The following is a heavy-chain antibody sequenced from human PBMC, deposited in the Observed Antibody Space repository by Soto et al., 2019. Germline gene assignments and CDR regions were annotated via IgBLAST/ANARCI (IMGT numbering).Heavy chain of an antibody. CDR1: GGSISSYH. D-gene: IGHD1-7*01. J-gene: IGHJ4*02. CDR2: MYSTGNT. Sequence: QVQQQESGPGLLKPLENLSLTCSVSGGSISSYHWSWIRQPAGKGLEWIGRMYSTGNTNYNPSLKSRVTVSIDTSKNQFFLRLNSVTAADSAVYYCAREFGDNWNYKAYWGQGTAVTVSS. V-gene: IGHV4-4*07. CDR3: AREFGDNWNYKAY.